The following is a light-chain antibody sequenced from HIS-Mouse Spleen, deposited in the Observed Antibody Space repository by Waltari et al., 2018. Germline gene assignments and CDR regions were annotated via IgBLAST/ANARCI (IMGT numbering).Light chain of an antibody. J-gene: IGLJ2*01. V-gene: IGLV3-21*03. Sequence: SYVLTQPPSVSVAPGKTARITCGGNNIGSKSVHWYQQKPGQAPVLVVYDDSDRRSGIPERFSCSNSGNTATLTISRVEAGDEADYYCQVWDSSSDHVVFGGGTKLTVL. CDR1: NIGSKS. CDR3: QVWDSSSDHVV. CDR2: DDS.